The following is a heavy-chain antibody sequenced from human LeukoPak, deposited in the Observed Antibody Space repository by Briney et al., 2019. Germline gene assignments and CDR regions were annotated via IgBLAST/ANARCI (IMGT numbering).Heavy chain of an antibody. CDR2: FDPEDGET. D-gene: IGHD6-19*01. Sequence: ASVKVSCKVSGYTLTELSMHWVRQAPGKGLEWVGGFDPEDGETIYAQKFQGRVTMTEDTSTDTAYMELSSLRSEDTAVYYCATALRRRAVALRHDYWGQGTLVTVSS. CDR1: GYTLTELS. CDR3: ATALRRRAVALRHDY. V-gene: IGHV1-24*01. J-gene: IGHJ4*02.